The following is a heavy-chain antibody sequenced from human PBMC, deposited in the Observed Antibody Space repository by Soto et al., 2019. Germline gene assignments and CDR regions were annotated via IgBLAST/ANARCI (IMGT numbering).Heavy chain of an antibody. CDR1: GFTFSSYA. CDR3: AKDTDFWSGYRNGFYYGMDV. Sequence: GGSLRLSCAASGFTFSSYAMSWVRQAPGKGLEWVSAISGSGGSTYYADSVKGRFTISRDNSKNTLYLQMNSLRAEDTAVYYCAKDTDFWSGYRNGFYYGMDVWGQGTTVNVSS. CDR2: ISGSGGST. V-gene: IGHV3-23*01. J-gene: IGHJ6*02. D-gene: IGHD3-3*01.